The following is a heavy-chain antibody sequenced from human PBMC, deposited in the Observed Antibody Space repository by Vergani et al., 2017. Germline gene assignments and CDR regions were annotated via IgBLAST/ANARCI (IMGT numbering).Heavy chain of an antibody. D-gene: IGHD6-13*01. CDR1: GFTFDDYA. V-gene: IGHV3-9*01. CDR2: ISWNSGSI. Sequence: EVQLVESGGGLVQPGRSLRLSCAASGFTFDDYAMHWVRQAPGKGLEWGSGISWNSGSIGYADSVKGRFTISRDNAKNSLYLQMNSLRAEDTALYYCAKDLSSSWANDAFDIWGQGTMVTVSS. J-gene: IGHJ3*02. CDR3: AKDLSSSWANDAFDI.